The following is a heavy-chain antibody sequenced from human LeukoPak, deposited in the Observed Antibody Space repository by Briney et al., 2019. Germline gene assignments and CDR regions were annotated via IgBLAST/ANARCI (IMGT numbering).Heavy chain of an antibody. D-gene: IGHD4-23*01. CDR2: INHSGST. J-gene: IGHJ4*02. CDR3: ARGSDGGKSLDY. V-gene: IGHV4-34*01. CDR1: GGSFSGYY. Sequence: SETLSLTRAVYGGSFSGYYWSWIRQPPGKGLEWIGEINHSGSTNYNPSLKSRVTISVDTSKNQFSLKLSSVTAADTAVYYCARGSDGGKSLDYWGQGTLVTVSS.